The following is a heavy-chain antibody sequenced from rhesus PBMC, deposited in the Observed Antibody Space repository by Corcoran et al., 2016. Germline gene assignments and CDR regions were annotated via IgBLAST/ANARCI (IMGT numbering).Heavy chain of an antibody. D-gene: IGHD1-26*01. CDR2: IYGNSEST. Sequence: QVQLQESGPGLVKPSETLSLTCAVSGGSISDDYYWSWIRQPPGKGLEWIVYIYGNSESTNYNPSLKNRVTISKDTSKNQFSLKLSSVTAADTAVYYCARVNWNYWLRGLDSWGQGVVVTVSS. J-gene: IGHJ6*01. CDR1: GGSISDDYY. V-gene: IGHV4-106*01. CDR3: ARVNWNYWLRGLDS.